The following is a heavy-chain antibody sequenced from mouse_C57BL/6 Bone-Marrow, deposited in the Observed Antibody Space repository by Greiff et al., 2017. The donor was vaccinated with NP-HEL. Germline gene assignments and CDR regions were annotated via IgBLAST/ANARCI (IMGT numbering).Heavy chain of an antibody. D-gene: IGHD1-1*01. Sequence: VQLQQSGAELARPGASVKLSCKASGYTFTSYGISWVKQRTGQGLEWIGEIYPRSGNTYYNEKFKGKDTLTADKSSSTAYMELRSLTSEDSAVYFCAREDVYYGSSYGWFAYWGQGTLVTVSA. CDR1: GYTFTSYG. J-gene: IGHJ3*01. CDR2: IYPRSGNT. CDR3: AREDVYYGSSYGWFAY. V-gene: IGHV1-81*01.